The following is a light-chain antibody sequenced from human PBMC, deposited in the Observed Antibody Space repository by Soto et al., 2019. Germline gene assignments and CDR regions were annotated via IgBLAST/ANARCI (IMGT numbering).Light chain of an antibody. V-gene: IGLV2-14*03. CDR1: SSDVGAYNF. CDR2: DVS. J-gene: IGLJ1*01. Sequence: QSVLTQPASVSGSPGQSITISCTGTSSDVGAYNFVSWYQQHPGKVPKLMIFDVSSRPSGVSDRFSGSKSGNTASLTISGPPAEDEGDYYCSSYTSSSTHVFGSGTKVTVL. CDR3: SSYTSSSTHV.